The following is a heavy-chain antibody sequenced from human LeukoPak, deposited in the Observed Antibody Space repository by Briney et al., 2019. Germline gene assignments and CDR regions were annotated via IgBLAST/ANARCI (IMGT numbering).Heavy chain of an antibody. J-gene: IGHJ3*02. D-gene: IGHD2-21*02. CDR1: GGTFSSYA. V-gene: IGHV1-69*04. Sequence: SVKVSCKASGGTFSSYAISWVRQAPGQGLEWMGRIIPILGIANYAQKFQGRVTITADKSTSTAYMELSSLRSEDTAVYYCALAYCGGDCYSGPDAFDIWGQGTMVTVSS. CDR3: ALAYCGGDCYSGPDAFDI. CDR2: IIPILGIA.